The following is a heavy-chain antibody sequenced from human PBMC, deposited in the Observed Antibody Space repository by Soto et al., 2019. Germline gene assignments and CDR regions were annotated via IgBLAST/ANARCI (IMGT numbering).Heavy chain of an antibody. CDR3: AGEGGAAGTNYGMDV. CDR2: IYYSCAR. CDR1: CRSVSNSY. Sequence: PSQTLSLTCNFSCRSVSNSYWSWIRQTPGKGLEWIGYIYYSCARSSNPSLKSRVSRTVAISDHQVSLKLNSQTYAESSASSCAGEGGAAGTNYGMDVWGQGNTGTVSS. J-gene: IGHJ6*02. D-gene: IGHD6-25*01. V-gene: IGHV4-59*02.